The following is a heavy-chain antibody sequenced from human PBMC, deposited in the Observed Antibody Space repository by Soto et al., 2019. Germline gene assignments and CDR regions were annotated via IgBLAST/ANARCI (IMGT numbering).Heavy chain of an antibody. Sequence: QVELQESGPGLVKPSETLSLTCKVSGGSFSSHYWSWIRQPPGQGMEWIGYVFYTGSTHSNPSLTRRVLISVGTSTNPFSLKLRSVTAADTAVYYCARQDGYYYYMEVWGKWTTVTVSS. J-gene: IGHJ6*03. CDR2: VFYTGST. V-gene: IGHV4-59*08. CDR1: GGSFSSHY. CDR3: ARQDGYYYYMEV.